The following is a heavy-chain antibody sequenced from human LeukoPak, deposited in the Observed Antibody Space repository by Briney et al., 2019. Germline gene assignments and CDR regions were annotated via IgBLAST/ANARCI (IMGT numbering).Heavy chain of an antibody. Sequence: GASLRLSCAASGFIFSNYAMYWVRQAPGKGLEWVSAISGRSDNTYYADSVKGRFTLSRDSSKNTLYVQMNSLRADDTAVYYCAKWGDYDVLTGYYVTDFWGQGTLVTVSS. V-gene: IGHV3-23*01. J-gene: IGHJ4*02. D-gene: IGHD3-9*01. CDR3: AKWGDYDVLTGYYVTDF. CDR2: ISGRSDNT. CDR1: GFIFSNYA.